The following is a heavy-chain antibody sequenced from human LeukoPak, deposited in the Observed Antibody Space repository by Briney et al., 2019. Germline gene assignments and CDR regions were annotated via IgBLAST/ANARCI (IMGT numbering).Heavy chain of an antibody. CDR2: INVGNGNT. V-gene: IGHV1-3*01. D-gene: IGHD2-8*01. Sequence: ASVKVSCKASVYTFTSYAMHWVRQAPRQRLEWVGWINVGNGNTKYSQKFQGRVTITRDTSASTAYIEFSSLRSEDTAVYYCAIVVNVKYGWFDPWGQGTLVTVSS. CDR1: VYTFTSYA. J-gene: IGHJ5*02. CDR3: AIVVNVKYGWFDP.